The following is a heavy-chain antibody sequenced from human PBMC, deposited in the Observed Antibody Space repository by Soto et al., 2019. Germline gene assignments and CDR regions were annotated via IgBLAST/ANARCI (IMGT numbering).Heavy chain of an antibody. J-gene: IGHJ5*02. V-gene: IGHV4-59*01. Sequence: PSETLSLTCTVSGXSISSYYWSWIRQPPGKGLEWIGYIYYSGSTNYNPSLKSRVTISVDTSKNQFSLKLSSVTAADTAVYYCARVYDFWSGYSNWFDPWGQGTLVTVSS. CDR3: ARVYDFWSGYSNWFDP. CDR2: IYYSGST. CDR1: GXSISSYY. D-gene: IGHD3-3*01.